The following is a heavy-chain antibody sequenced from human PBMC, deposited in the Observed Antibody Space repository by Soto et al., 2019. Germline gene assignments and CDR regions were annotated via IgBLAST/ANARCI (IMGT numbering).Heavy chain of an antibody. J-gene: IGHJ5*02. CDR3: ARSSGGAMTTVTTHNWFDP. D-gene: IGHD4-4*01. CDR2: ISSSGSTI. Sequence: EGSLRLSCAASGFTFSDYYMSWIRQAPGEGLEWVSYISSSGSTIYYADSVKGRFTISRDNAKNSLYLQMNSLRAEDTAVYYCARSSGGAMTTVTTHNWFDPWGQGTLVTVS. V-gene: IGHV3-11*01. CDR1: GFTFSDYY.